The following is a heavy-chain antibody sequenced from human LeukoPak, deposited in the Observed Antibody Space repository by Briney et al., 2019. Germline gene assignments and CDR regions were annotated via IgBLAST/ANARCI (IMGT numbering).Heavy chain of an antibody. D-gene: IGHD1-26*01. CDR2: IKSRTHGGTT. J-gene: IGHJ4*02. Sequence: NAGGSLRLSCAASGFTFSNAWMTWVRQAPGKGLEWVGRIKSRTHGGTTDYAAPVKGRFTVSRDDSKNTLYLQMNSLKNEDTAVYYCTSDEGSGYSGSYYLDDWGQGTLVTVSS. V-gene: IGHV3-15*01. CDR1: GFTFSNAW. CDR3: TSDEGSGYSGSYYLDD.